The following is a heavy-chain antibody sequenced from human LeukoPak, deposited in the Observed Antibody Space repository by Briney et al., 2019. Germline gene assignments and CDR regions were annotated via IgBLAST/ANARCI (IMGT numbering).Heavy chain of an antibody. V-gene: IGHV4-59*08. CDR3: ARWYSSGWAFDY. J-gene: IGHJ4*02. D-gene: IGHD6-19*01. Sequence: SETLSLTCTVSGGTISSYYWNWIWQPPGKGLEWIGYIHSSGSTKYNPSLKSRVTISVDTSKNQFSLKLSSVTAADRAVYYCARWYSSGWAFDYWGQGTLVTVSS. CDR1: GGTISSYY. CDR2: IHSSGST.